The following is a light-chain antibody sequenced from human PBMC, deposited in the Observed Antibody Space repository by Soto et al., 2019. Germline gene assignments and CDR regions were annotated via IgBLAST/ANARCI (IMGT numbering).Light chain of an antibody. J-gene: IGKJ1*01. Sequence: IVLTPSPVFLSVTPGQPASISCKSSQSLMHSAGNTYLYWYLQRPGQPPHLLSYQVSKRFSGVPDRFSGSGSGTDFTRSISRVESEDIGIYYCMQSTQLPWTFGQGTKV. CDR2: QVS. V-gene: IGKV2D-29*01. CDR3: MQSTQLPWT. CDR1: QSLMHSAGNTY.